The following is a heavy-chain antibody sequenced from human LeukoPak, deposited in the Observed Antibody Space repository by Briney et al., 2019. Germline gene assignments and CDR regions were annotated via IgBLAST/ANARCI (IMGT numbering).Heavy chain of an antibody. Sequence: ASVKVSCKASGYSFTDYGISWLRQAPGQGLEWMGRIIPILGIANYAQKFQGRVTITADKSTSTAYMELSSLRSEDTAVYYCARAWAAAGTGDAFDIWGQGTMVTVSS. J-gene: IGHJ3*02. V-gene: IGHV1-69*04. CDR3: ARAWAAAGTGDAFDI. D-gene: IGHD6-13*01. CDR2: IIPILGIA. CDR1: GYSFTDYG.